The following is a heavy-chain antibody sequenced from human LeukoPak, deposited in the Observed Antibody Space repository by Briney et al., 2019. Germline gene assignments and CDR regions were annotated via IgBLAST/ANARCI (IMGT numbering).Heavy chain of an antibody. CDR1: GYTFTSYY. CDR2: INPSGGST. V-gene: IGHV1-46*01. Sequence: GASVKVSCKASGYTFTSYYMHWVRQAPGQGLEWMGIINPSGGSTSYAQKFQGRVTMTRDTSTSTVYMELSSLRSEDTAVYYCARAGSHYYGSGSYDYWGQGTLVTVSS. J-gene: IGHJ4*02. D-gene: IGHD3-10*01. CDR3: ARAGSHYYGSGSYDY.